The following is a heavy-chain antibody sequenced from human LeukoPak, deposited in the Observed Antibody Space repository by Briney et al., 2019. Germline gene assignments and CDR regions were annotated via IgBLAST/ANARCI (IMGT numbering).Heavy chain of an antibody. V-gene: IGHV3-30*18. Sequence: GGSLRLSCAASGFTFSSYGMHWVRQAPGKGLEWVAVISYDGSNKYYADSVKGRFTISRDNSKNTLYPQMNSLRAEDTAVYYCAKDLALGYYYYGMDVWGQGTTVTVSS. D-gene: IGHD2-15*01. CDR2: ISYDGSNK. CDR1: GFTFSSYG. J-gene: IGHJ6*02. CDR3: AKDLALGYYYYGMDV.